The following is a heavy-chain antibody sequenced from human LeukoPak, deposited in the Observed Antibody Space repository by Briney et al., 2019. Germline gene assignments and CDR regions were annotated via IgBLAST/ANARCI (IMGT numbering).Heavy chain of an antibody. D-gene: IGHD2-15*01. J-gene: IGHJ4*02. Sequence: GGSLRLSCAASGFTFSSYWINWVRQAPEKGLEWVANIKQDGSEMYYVDSVKGRFTISRDNTKNSLYLQMNNLRVGDTAVYYCARDPGRGSCFDYWGQGTLVTVSS. CDR1: GFTFSSYW. V-gene: IGHV3-7*01. CDR3: ARDPGRGSCFDY. CDR2: IKQDGSEM.